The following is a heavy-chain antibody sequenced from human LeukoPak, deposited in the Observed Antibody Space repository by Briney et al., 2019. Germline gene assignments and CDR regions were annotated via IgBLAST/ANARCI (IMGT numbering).Heavy chain of an antibody. J-gene: IGHJ4*02. V-gene: IGHV3-66*01. D-gene: IGHD5-18*01. CDR2: IYSGGST. CDR1: GFTVSSNY. CDR3: AKGDGYSSPWYFDL. Sequence: PGGSLRLSCAASGFTVSSNYMSWVRQAPGKGLEWVSVIYSGGSTYYADSVKGRFTISRDNSKNTLYLQMNSLRAEDTAIYYCAKGDGYSSPWYFDLWGQGTLVTVSS.